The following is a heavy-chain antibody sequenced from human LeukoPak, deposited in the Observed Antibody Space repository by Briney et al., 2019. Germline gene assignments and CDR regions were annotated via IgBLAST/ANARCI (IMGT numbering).Heavy chain of an antibody. CDR3: AGLVGRYSSGLYYYYFDY. Sequence: GSLRLSCAASGFILNSFAMSWVRQPPGKGLEWIGEMYLSGTTHSNPSVKSRVTISIDKSKNQFFLNLSSVTAADTAVYYCAGLVGRYSSGLYYYYFDYWGQGTLVTVSS. V-gene: IGHV4-4*02. J-gene: IGHJ4*02. D-gene: IGHD3-22*01. CDR2: MYLSGTT. CDR1: GFILNSFA.